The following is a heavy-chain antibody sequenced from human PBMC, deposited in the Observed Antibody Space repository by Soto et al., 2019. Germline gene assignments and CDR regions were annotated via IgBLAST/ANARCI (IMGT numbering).Heavy chain of an antibody. J-gene: IGHJ6*02. Sequence: SETLSLTCTVSGGSISSGDYYWSWIRQPPGKGLEWIGYIYYSGSTYYNPSLKSRVTISADTSKNQFSLKLSSVTAADTAVYYCARGITMVRGVITVGYYYYYGMDVWGQGTTVTVSS. CDR1: GGSISSGDYY. CDR2: IYYSGST. CDR3: ARGITMVRGVITVGYYYYYGMDV. D-gene: IGHD3-10*01. V-gene: IGHV4-30-4*01.